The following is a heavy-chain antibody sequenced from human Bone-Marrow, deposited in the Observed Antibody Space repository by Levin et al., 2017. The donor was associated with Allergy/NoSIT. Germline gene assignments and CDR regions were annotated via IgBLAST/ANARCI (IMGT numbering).Heavy chain of an antibody. D-gene: IGHD3-3*01. V-gene: IGHV3-30-3*01. J-gene: IGHJ4*02. Sequence: GGSLRLSCAASGFTFSSYAMHWVRQAPGKGLEWVAVISYDGSNKYYADSVKGRFTISRDNSKNTLYLQMNSLRAEDTAVYYCARAGVRFLEWLSPDYFDYWGQGTLVTVSS. CDR3: ARAGVRFLEWLSPDYFDY. CDR2: ISYDGSNK. CDR1: GFTFSSYA.